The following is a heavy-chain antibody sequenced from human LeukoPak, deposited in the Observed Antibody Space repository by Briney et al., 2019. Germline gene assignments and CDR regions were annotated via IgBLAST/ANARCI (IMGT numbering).Heavy chain of an antibody. CDR2: ISGSGGST. CDR3: AKEGLIVVVPAAMGDY. D-gene: IGHD2-2*01. V-gene: IGHV3-23*01. J-gene: IGHJ4*02. Sequence: GGSLRLSCAASGFTFSSYAMSWVRQAPGKGLEWVSAISGSGGSTYYADSVKGRFTISRDNSKNTLYLQMNGLRAEDTAVYYCAKEGLIVVVPAAMGDYWGQGTLVTVSS. CDR1: GFTFSSYA.